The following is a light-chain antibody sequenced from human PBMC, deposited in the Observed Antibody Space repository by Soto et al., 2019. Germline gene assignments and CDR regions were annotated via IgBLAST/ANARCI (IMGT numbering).Light chain of an antibody. CDR3: QQYGSSLIT. J-gene: IGKJ5*01. Sequence: EIVMTQSPGPLSLSPGEIATLSCRASQNVDSNYLAWYQQKPGQAPRLLIHSASSRATGIPDRFSGSGSGTDFTLTISRLEPEDFAVYYCQQYGSSLITFGQGTRLEIK. CDR2: SAS. CDR1: QNVDSNY. V-gene: IGKV3-20*01.